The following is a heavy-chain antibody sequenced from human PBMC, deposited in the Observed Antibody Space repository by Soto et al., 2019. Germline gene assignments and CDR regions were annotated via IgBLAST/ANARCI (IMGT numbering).Heavy chain of an antibody. D-gene: IGHD3-3*01. Sequence: QERLVQSGAEVRKPGSSVKVSCKVTGGTSTRYAINWVRQAPGQGLEWMGGIVPMFGTSKYAQKFQGRVTITADTSTNIDYMELRSLISEDTAVYYCNRGSEYDFWSGYLWGQGTLVSVSS. J-gene: IGHJ4*02. CDR1: GGTSTRYA. V-gene: IGHV1-69*06. CDR2: IVPMFGTS. CDR3: NRGSEYDFWSGYL.